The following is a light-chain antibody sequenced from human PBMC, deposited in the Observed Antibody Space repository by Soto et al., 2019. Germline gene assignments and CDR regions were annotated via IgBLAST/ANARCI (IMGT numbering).Light chain of an antibody. J-gene: IGKJ1*01. V-gene: IGKV1-5*03. Sequence: DIHMTQSPSTLSGSVGDRVTITCRASQTISSWLAWYQQKPGKATKLLIYKASTLKSGVPSRFSGSGSGTEFTLTISXLQPDDFATYYCQHYTSYSEAFGQGTKV. CDR3: QHYTSYSEA. CDR2: KAS. CDR1: QTISSW.